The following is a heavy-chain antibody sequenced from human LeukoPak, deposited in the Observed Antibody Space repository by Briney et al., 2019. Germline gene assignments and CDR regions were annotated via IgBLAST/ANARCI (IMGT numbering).Heavy chain of an antibody. CDR1: GYSFTSYW. Sequence: GESLKISCKGSGYSFTSYWIGWVRQMPGKGLEWMGIIYPGDSDTRYSPSFQGQVTISADKSISTAYLQWSSLKASDTAMYYCARMGLGTAAAGTNYYYGMDVWGQGTTVTVSS. CDR2: IYPGDSDT. J-gene: IGHJ6*02. CDR3: ARMGLGTAAAGTNYYYGMDV. D-gene: IGHD6-13*01. V-gene: IGHV5-51*01.